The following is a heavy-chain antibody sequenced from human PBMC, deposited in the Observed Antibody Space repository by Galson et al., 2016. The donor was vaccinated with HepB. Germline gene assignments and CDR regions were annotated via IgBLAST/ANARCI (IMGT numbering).Heavy chain of an antibody. CDR2: IHPFDSDT. Sequence: QSGAEVKKPGESLKISCKGSGYTFTNSWIGWVRQMPGKRLEWMGIIHPFDSDTRYSPSFQGQVTISADKSISTAYLQWSSLKASDTAMYYCATPRKGHWAADSWGQGTLVTVSS. D-gene: IGHD7-27*01. J-gene: IGHJ4*02. V-gene: IGHV5-51*01. CDR3: ATPRKGHWAADS. CDR1: GYTFTNSW.